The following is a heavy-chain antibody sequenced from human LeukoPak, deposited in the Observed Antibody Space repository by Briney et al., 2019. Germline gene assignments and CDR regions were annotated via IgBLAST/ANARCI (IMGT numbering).Heavy chain of an antibody. CDR1: GGSISSSPYY. V-gene: IGHV4-39*07. Sequence: PSETLSLTCTVSGGSISSSPYYWSWIRQPPGKGLEWIGEINHSGSTNYNPSLKSRVTISVDTSKNQSSLKLSSVTAADTAVYYCARAGYSSDPPEERLYNWFDPWGQGTLVTVSS. CDR3: ARAGYSSDPPEERLYNWFDP. J-gene: IGHJ5*02. D-gene: IGHD6-19*01. CDR2: INHSGST.